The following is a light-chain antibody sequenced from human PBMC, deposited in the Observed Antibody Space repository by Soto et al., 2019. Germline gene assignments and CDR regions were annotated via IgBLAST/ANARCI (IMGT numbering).Light chain of an antibody. CDR1: QDIGSV. Sequence: IRITQSPTSLSASTGDTVTITCLASQDIGSVLAWYRQKPGTAPKVLISGASNLHGGVPSRFSGSGSRTDFTLTITHLQSEDFATYYCQHYLNYPITFGQGTRLEI. CDR3: QHYLNYPIT. J-gene: IGKJ5*01. V-gene: IGKV1-8*01. CDR2: GAS.